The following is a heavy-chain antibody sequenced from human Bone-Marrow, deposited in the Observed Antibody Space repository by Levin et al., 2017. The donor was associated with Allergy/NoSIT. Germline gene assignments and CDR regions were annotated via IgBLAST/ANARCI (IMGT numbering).Heavy chain of an antibody. CDR1: GFTFSSYA. D-gene: IGHD1-1*01. CDR3: ARDRSRGGELAYYFDY. CDR2: ISGSGTNI. V-gene: IGHV3-48*02. J-gene: IGHJ4*02. Sequence: GESLKISCVASGFTFSSYAFNWVRQAPGKGLEWISYISGSGTNIHYADSVKGRFAISRDNAKNSLYLQMNSLRDEDTAVYYCARDRSRGGELAYYFDYWGQGTLVTVSS.